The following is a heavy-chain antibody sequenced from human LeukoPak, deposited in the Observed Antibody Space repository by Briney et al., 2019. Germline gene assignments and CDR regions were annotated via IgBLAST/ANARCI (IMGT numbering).Heavy chain of an antibody. Sequence: PGGSLRLSCAASGFTFSNYWMTWFRQTPGKALEWVANIKPDGSGEYYVDSLKGRFTISRDNAKNSLYLQMNSLRAEDTAVYYCARDHGEYSSSPHFDYWGQGTLVTVSS. CDR2: IKPDGSGE. CDR3: ARDHGEYSSSPHFDY. J-gene: IGHJ4*02. V-gene: IGHV3-7*01. CDR1: GFTFSNYW. D-gene: IGHD6-6*01.